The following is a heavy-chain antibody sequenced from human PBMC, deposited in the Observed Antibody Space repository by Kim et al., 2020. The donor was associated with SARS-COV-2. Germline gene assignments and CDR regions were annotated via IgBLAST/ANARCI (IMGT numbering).Heavy chain of an antibody. CDR2: ISSSGSTI. Sequence: GGSMRLSCAASGFTFSDYYMSWIRQAPGKGLEWVSYISSSGSTIYYADSVKGRFTISRDNAKNSLYLQMNSLRAEDTAVYYCARDRPTMVRGVINYWGQGTLVTVSS. V-gene: IGHV3-11*04. J-gene: IGHJ4*02. D-gene: IGHD3-10*01. CDR3: ARDRPTMVRGVINY. CDR1: GFTFSDYY.